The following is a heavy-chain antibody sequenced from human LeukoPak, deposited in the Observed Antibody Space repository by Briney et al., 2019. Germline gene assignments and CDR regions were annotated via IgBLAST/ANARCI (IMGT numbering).Heavy chain of an antibody. V-gene: IGHV1-2*06. J-gene: IGHJ4*02. CDR1: GYTFTGYY. CDR2: INPNSGGT. CDR3: ARDIEFRGPWSSRDGYNFGY. D-gene: IGHD5-24*01. Sequence: ASVKVSCKASGYTFTGYYMHWVRQAPGQGLEWMGRINPNSGGTNYAQKFQGRVTMTRDTSTSTVYMELSSLRSEDTAVYYCARDIEFRGPWSSRDGYNFGYWGQGTLVTVSS.